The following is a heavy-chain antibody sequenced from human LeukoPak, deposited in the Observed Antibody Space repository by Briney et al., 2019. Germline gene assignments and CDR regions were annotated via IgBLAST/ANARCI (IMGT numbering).Heavy chain of an antibody. D-gene: IGHD3-9*01. J-gene: IGHJ6*03. CDR3: AKCILTGYYKGYMDV. CDR2: ISGDAGRT. Sequence: GGTLRLSCAASGFTFSSYGMNWVRQAPGKGLEWVSGISGDAGRTYYADSVKGRFTIYRDNSKNTLYLQMNSLRAEDTAVYYCAKCILTGYYKGYMDVWGKGTTVTISS. CDR1: GFTFSSYG. V-gene: IGHV3-23*01.